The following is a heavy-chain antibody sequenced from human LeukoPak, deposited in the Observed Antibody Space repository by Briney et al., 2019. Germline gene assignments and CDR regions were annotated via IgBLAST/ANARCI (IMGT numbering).Heavy chain of an antibody. V-gene: IGHV3-49*04. CDR3: TREEWTIFGVVPTAYMDV. CDR1: GFTFGDYA. Sequence: PGGSLRLSCTASGFTFGDYAMSWVRQAPGRGLEWVGFIRSKAYGGTTEYAASVKGRFTISRDDSKSIAYLQMNSLKTEDTAVYYCTREEWTIFGVVPTAYMDVWGKGTTVTVSS. J-gene: IGHJ6*03. D-gene: IGHD3-3*01. CDR2: IRSKAYGGTT.